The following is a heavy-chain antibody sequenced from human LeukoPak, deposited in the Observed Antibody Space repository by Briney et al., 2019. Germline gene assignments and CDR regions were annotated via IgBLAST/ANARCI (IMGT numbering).Heavy chain of an antibody. Sequence: GESLKISCKGSGNSFSSYWIGWVRQTPGKGPGWMGVIYPGDSDTRYSPSFQGQVTISADKSISTAYLQWRSRKSSHSAVYYCSRRCSGGHCYSLDYWGQGSLVTVSS. CDR2: IYPGDSDT. CDR3: SRRCSGGHCYSLDY. D-gene: IGHD2-21*02. J-gene: IGHJ4*02. V-gene: IGHV5-51*01. CDR1: GNSFSSYW.